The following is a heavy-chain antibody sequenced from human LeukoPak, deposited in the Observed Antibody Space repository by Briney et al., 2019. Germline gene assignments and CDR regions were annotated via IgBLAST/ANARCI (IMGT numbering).Heavy chain of an antibody. D-gene: IGHD2-15*01. CDR2: IYTGGSA. Sequence: GGSLRLSCVDSALSVGSNFMSWVRQAPGKGLEWVSVIYTGGSAYFADSVKGRFTISRDYSDNTVFLQMNSLRVEDTAVYYCAKGLGTNYGGYCTSGSCPVFWGQGTLVTVSS. V-gene: IGHV3-66*01. CDR3: AKGLGTNYGGYCTSGSCPVF. J-gene: IGHJ4*02. CDR1: ALSVGSNF.